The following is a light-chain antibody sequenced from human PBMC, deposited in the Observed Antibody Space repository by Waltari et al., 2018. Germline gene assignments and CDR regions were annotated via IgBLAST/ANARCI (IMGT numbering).Light chain of an antibody. CDR3: QSGDSTSTHVV. Sequence: SYELTQPPSVSVSPGQTARITCSGDALPKQYAFWYQQKPGQAPVLVTYNDTERPSGIPARFSGSSSGTTVTLTISGVQAEDEADYYCQSGDSTSTHVVFGGGTKLTVL. CDR1: ALPKQY. V-gene: IGLV3-25*03. CDR2: NDT. J-gene: IGLJ2*01.